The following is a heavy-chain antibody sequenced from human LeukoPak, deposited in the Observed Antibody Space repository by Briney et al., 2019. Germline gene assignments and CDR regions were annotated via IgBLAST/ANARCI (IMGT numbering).Heavy chain of an antibody. Sequence: RGESLKISCKGSEYSFATYWIGWVRQMPGQGLEWMGIIFPGDSDTRYSPSFQGQVTISADKSISTACLQWSSLKASDTAIYYCASEYCSGGNCYFDYWGQGTLVTVSS. V-gene: IGHV5-51*01. CDR2: IFPGDSDT. CDR3: ASEYCSGGNCYFDY. J-gene: IGHJ4*02. D-gene: IGHD2-15*01. CDR1: EYSFATYW.